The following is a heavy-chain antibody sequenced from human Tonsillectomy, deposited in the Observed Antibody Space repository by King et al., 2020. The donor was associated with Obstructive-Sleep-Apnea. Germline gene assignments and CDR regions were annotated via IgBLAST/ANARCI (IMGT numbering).Heavy chain of an antibody. CDR2: IRSRINGGTT. CDR1: GFDFGDYA. Sequence: VQLVESGGGLVQPGRSLRLSCRGFGFDFGDYAMSWFRQSPGKGPEWVGFIRSRINGGTTEYAASVRGRFTISRDDSKGIAALQMSSLKVEDTGVYYCVRGYTPADYWGQGTLVTVSS. V-gene: IGHV3-49*03. D-gene: IGHD2-2*02. J-gene: IGHJ4*02. CDR3: VRGYTPADY.